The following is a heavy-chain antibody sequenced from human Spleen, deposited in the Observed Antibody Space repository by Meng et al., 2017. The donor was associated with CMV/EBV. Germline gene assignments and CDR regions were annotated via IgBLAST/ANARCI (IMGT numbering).Heavy chain of an antibody. CDR1: GFTFNSYA. CDR3: VRDQGGESMIAVLIERFGMDV. Sequence: GESLKISCAASGFTFNSYAMHWVRQAPGKGLEWVAVVSYDGRNKYTADSVQGRLTISRVNSKNNLYLQINSLTVEDKAVYYCVRDQGGESMIAVLIERFGMDVWGQGTTVTVSS. CDR2: VSYDGRNK. D-gene: IGHD3-22*01. V-gene: IGHV3-30*04. J-gene: IGHJ6*02.